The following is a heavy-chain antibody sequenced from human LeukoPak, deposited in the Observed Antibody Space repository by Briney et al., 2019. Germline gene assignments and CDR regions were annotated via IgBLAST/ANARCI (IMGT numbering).Heavy chain of an antibody. CDR1: GFTFSSYS. Sequence: GGSLRLSCAASGFTFSSYSMSWVRQAPGKGLEWVAVISYDGSNKYYADSVKGRFTTSRDNSKNTLYLQMNSLRAEDTAVYYCAKGVEYCSGGSCYKFDPWGQGTTVTVSS. J-gene: IGHJ5*02. CDR2: ISYDGSNK. D-gene: IGHD2-15*01. CDR3: AKGVEYCSGGSCYKFDP. V-gene: IGHV3-30*18.